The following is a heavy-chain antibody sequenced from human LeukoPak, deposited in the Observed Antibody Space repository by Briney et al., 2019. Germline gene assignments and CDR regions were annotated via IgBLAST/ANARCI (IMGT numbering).Heavy chain of an antibody. CDR1: GFTFSNAW. D-gene: IGHD4-17*01. V-gene: IGHV3-15*01. CDR2: IKSKTDGGTT. Sequence: PGGSLRLSCAASGFTFSNAWMSWVRQAPGKGLEWVGRIKSKTDGGTTDYAAPVKGRFTISRDDSKNTLYLQMNSLKTEDTAVYYCTTDAGGYGDYYDAFDIWGQGTMVTVSS. CDR3: TTDAGGYGDYYDAFDI. J-gene: IGHJ3*02.